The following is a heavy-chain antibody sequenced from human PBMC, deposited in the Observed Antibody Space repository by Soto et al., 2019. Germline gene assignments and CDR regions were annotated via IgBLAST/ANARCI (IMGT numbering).Heavy chain of an antibody. CDR2: IYWDDDK. J-gene: IGHJ4*02. D-gene: IGHD6-19*01. Sequence: QITLKESGPTLVKPTQTLTLTCTFSGFSLSTSGVGVGWIRQPPGKALEWLALIYWDDDKRYSPSMNSRLTITKDNTNSQVVLTMTNMDPVDTATYYCAHSSSGWNHFDYWGQGTLVTVSS. CDR1: GFSLSTSGVG. CDR3: AHSSSGWNHFDY. V-gene: IGHV2-5*02.